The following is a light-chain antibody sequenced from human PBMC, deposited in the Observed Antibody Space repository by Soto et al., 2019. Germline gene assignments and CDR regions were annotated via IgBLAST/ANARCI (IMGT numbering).Light chain of an antibody. CDR1: SSNIGNNY. V-gene: IGLV1-51*01. CDR3: GTWDSSLSAYV. Sequence: QSVLTQPPSVSAAPGQKVTISCSGSSSNIGNNYVSWYQQLPGTAPKLLIYDNNKRPSGIPDRFSGSKFGASATLGITGLQTGDEADYYCGTWDSSLSAYVFGTGTRSPS. CDR2: DNN. J-gene: IGLJ1*01.